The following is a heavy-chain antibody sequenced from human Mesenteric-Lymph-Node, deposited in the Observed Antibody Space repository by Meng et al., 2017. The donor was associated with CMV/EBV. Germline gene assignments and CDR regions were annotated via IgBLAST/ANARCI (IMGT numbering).Heavy chain of an antibody. CDR3: ARVVSYYYDSSGLA. Sequence: GESLKISCAASGFTFSSYWMSWVRQAPGKGLELVANIKQDGSEKYYVDSVKGRFTISRDNAKNSLYLQMNGLRAEDTAVYYCARVVSYYYDSSGLAWGQGTLVTVSS. J-gene: IGHJ5*02. CDR1: GFTFSSYW. D-gene: IGHD3-22*01. CDR2: IKQDGSEK. V-gene: IGHV3-7*01.